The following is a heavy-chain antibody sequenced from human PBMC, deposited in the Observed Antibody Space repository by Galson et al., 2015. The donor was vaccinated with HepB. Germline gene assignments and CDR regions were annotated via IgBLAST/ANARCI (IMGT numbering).Heavy chain of an antibody. D-gene: IGHD3-10*01. CDR2: IDPSDSYT. V-gene: IGHV5-10-1*01. CDR3: ARVGSGDLRFSLPVDDY. Sequence: QSGAEVKKPGESLRISCKGSGYSFTSYWISWVRQMPGKGLEWMGRIDPSDSYTNYSPSFQGHVTISADKSISTAYLQWSSLKASDTAMYYCARVGSGDLRFSLPVDDYWGQGTLVTVSS. CDR1: GYSFTSYW. J-gene: IGHJ4*02.